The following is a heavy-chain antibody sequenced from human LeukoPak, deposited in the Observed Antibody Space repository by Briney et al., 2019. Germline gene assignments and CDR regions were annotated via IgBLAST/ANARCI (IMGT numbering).Heavy chain of an antibody. D-gene: IGHD5-24*01. CDR2: ISYDGSNK. CDR1: GFTLSYFG. CDR3: AKSRGDNLGAFDI. V-gene: IGHV3-30*18. J-gene: IGHJ3*02. Sequence: PGGSLRLSCAAPGFTLSYFGMHWVRQAPGKGLEWLAVISYDGSNKNYVDSVRGRFTISRDNPKNTLYLQMNSLRAEDTAVYFCAKSRGDNLGAFDIWGQGTMVTVSS.